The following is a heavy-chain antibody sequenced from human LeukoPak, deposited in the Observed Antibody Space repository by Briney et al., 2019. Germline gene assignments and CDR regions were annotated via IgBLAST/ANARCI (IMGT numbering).Heavy chain of an antibody. J-gene: IGHJ4*02. CDR3: AKEGTGIDY. Sequence: ASVKVSCKASGYTFTGSHIHWVRQAPGQGLEWMGLINPNSGGTNYAQNFQGRVTMTRDTSISTAYMELIKLTSDDTAVYYCAKEGTGIDYWGQGTLVTVSS. D-gene: IGHD3/OR15-3a*01. CDR2: INPNSGGT. CDR1: GYTFTGSH. V-gene: IGHV1-2*02.